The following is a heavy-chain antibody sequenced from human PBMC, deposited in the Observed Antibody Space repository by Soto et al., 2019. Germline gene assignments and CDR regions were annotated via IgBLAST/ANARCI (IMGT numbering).Heavy chain of an antibody. V-gene: IGHV3-48*01. CDR3: ARDLSWGSNWYYYMDV. CDR2: ISSSSSVI. Sequence: GGSLRLSCATSGFILSDCAMNWVRQAPGKGLEWVSYISSSSSVIDYADSVKGRFTVSRDNARNSLYLQMNSLRAEDTAVYYCARDLSWGSNWYYYMDVWGKGTAVTVSS. D-gene: IGHD7-27*01. CDR1: GFILSDCA. J-gene: IGHJ6*03.